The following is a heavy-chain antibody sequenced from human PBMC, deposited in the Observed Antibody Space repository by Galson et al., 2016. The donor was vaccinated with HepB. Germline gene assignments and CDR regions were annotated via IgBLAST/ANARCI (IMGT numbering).Heavy chain of an antibody. CDR2: ISGSGGNT. Sequence: SLRLSCAASGFPFSSYAVSWVRQAPGKGLEWVSAISGSGGNTYYVGSVKGRFTISRDNSKNTLNLQMNSLRAEDTAVYYCAKDLGQGGGSCFDYWGQGTLVTVSS. J-gene: IGHJ4*02. V-gene: IGHV3-23*01. D-gene: IGHD2-15*01. CDR3: AKDLGQGGGSCFDY. CDR1: GFPFSSYA.